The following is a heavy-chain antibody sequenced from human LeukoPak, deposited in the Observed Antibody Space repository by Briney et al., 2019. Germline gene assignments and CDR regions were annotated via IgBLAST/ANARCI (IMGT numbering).Heavy chain of an antibody. J-gene: IGHJ3*02. CDR3: ARKEGPMVRGVHDAFDI. CDR1: GGSISSYY. V-gene: IGHV4-59*01. Sequence: PSETLSLTCTVSGGSISSYYWSWIRQPPGKGLEWIGYIYYSGSTNYNPSLKSRVTISVDTTKNQFSLKLISVTAADTAVYYCARKEGPMVRGVHDAFDIWGQGRMVTVSS. CDR2: IYYSGST. D-gene: IGHD3-10*01.